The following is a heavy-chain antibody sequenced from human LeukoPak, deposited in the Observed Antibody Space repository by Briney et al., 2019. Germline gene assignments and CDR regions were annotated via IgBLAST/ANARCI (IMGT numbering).Heavy chain of an antibody. CDR3: ARKSMGYCSGGSCYSDAFDI. D-gene: IGHD2-15*01. CDR1: GYTFTGYY. J-gene: IGHJ3*02. CDR2: INPNSGGT. Sequence: ASVKVSCKASGYTFTGYYMHWVRQAPGQGLEWMGRINPNSGGTNYAQKFQGRVTMTRDTSISTAYMELSRLRSDDTAVYYCARKSMGYCSGGSCYSDAFDIRGQGTMVTVSS. V-gene: IGHV1-2*06.